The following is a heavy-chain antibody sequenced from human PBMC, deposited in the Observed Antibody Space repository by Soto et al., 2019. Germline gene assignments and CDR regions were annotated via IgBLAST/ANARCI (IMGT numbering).Heavy chain of an antibody. CDR1: GGSISSGGYS. V-gene: IGHV4-30-2*01. Sequence: SETLSLTCAVSGGSISSGGYSWSWIRQPPGKGLEWIGYIYHSGTTYYNPSLKSRVSISVDTSKNQFSLKLSSVTAADTAVYYCARVRCSGGSCLGSMSDYFDYWGQGTLVTVSS. J-gene: IGHJ4*02. D-gene: IGHD2-15*01. CDR2: IYHSGTT. CDR3: ARVRCSGGSCLGSMSDYFDY.